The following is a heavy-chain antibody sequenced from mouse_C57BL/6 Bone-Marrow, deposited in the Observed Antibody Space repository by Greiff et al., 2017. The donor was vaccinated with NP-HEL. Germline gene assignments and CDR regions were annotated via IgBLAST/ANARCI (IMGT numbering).Heavy chain of an antibody. D-gene: IGHD1-1*01. Sequence: QVQLKESGPGLVQPSQSLSITCTVSGFSLTSYGVHWVRQSPGKGLEWLGVIWSGGSTDYNAAFISRLSISKDNSKSQVFFKMNSLQADDTAIYYCARKGLLRYPAWFAYWGQGTLVTVSA. CDR2: IWSGGST. CDR1: GFSLTSYG. CDR3: ARKGLLRYPAWFAY. J-gene: IGHJ3*01. V-gene: IGHV2-2*01.